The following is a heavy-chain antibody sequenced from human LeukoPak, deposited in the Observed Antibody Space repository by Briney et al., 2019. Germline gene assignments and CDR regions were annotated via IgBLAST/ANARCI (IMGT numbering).Heavy chain of an antibody. CDR2: ISGSGGNT. CDR3: AKDPSQYCSSSTCYIDY. CDR1: GFTFSGFA. D-gene: IGHD2-2*02. V-gene: IGHV3-23*01. Sequence: PGGSLRLSCAASGFTFSGFAIHWVRQAPGKGLEWVSAISGSGGNTYNADSVKGRFTISRDNSKNTLYLQMNSLRAEDTAVYYCAKDPSQYCSSSTCYIDYWGQGTLVTVSS. J-gene: IGHJ4*02.